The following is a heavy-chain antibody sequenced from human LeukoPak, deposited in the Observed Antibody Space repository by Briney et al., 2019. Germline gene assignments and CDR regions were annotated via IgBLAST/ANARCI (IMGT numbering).Heavy chain of an antibody. CDR1: GFTFSSYS. D-gene: IGHD2-2*01. CDR3: ARDGPIVVVPAATDYYYYGMDV. J-gene: IGHJ6*02. CDR2: ISSSSSTI. V-gene: IGHV3-48*01. Sequence: PGGSLRLSCAASGFTFSSYSMNWVRQAPGKGLEWVSYISSSSSTIYYADSVKGRFTISRDNAKNSLYLRMNSLRAEDTAVYYCARDGPIVVVPAATDYYYYGMDVWGQGTTVTVSS.